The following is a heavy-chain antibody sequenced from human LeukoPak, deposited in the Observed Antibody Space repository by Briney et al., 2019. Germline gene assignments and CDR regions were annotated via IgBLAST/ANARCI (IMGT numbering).Heavy chain of an antibody. V-gene: IGHV3-69-1*01. D-gene: IGHD6-19*01. CDR1: GFTFSSYW. J-gene: IGHJ4*02. CDR2: ISSSSTI. Sequence: GGSLRLSCAASGFTFSSYWMHWVRQAPGKGLVWVSSISSSSTIYYADSVKGRFTISRDNAKNSLYLQMNSLRAEDTAVYYCAKVAVVLNYFDYWGQGTLVTVSS. CDR3: AKVAVVLNYFDY.